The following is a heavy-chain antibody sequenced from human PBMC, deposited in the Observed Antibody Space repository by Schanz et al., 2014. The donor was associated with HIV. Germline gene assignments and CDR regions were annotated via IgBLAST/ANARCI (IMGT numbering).Heavy chain of an antibody. Sequence: QVQLVQSGAEVKKPGASVKVSCKASGYTFINYDIHWVRQASGLGLEWMGWMNPSTGNSGYAQMFQVRVTMTRDTSTTTAYMELRSLRSDDTAVYYCARGARYGMDVWGQGTTVTVSS. J-gene: IGHJ6*02. CDR2: MNPSTGNS. CDR1: GYTFINYD. V-gene: IGHV1-8*01. CDR3: ARGARYGMDV.